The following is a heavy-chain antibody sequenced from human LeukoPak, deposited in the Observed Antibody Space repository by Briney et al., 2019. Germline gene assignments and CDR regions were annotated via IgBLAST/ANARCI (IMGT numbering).Heavy chain of an antibody. CDR2: ISASGADT. CDR1: GFIFANYA. CDR3: AKDHANTPVVTN. J-gene: IGHJ4*02. V-gene: IGHV3-23*01. D-gene: IGHD2-21*02. Sequence: GGSLRLSCTTSGFIFANYAMAWVRQSPGKGLEWVSTISASGADTYYADSVRGRFTISRDNSKNTVDLQMNNLRVDDTAIYYCAKDHANTPVVTNWGQGILVSVSS.